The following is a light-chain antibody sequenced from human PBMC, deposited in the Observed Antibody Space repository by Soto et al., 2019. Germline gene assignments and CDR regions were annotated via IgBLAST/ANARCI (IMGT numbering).Light chain of an antibody. J-gene: IGKJ5*01. CDR3: MQGTHWPIT. CDR1: QSLVHSDGIAY. V-gene: IGKV2-30*02. CDR2: RVS. Sequence: DVVMTQSPLSLPVTLGQPASISCRSNQSLVHSDGIAYFSWFQQRPGRSPRRLIYRVSNRDSGVPARFSGSGSGTDFALKISRGESEDVGGYDGMQGTHWPITFGQGTRLAIK.